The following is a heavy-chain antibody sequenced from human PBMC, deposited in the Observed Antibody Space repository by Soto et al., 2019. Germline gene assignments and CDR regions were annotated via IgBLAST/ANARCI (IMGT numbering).Heavy chain of an antibody. CDR3: ARGPPSYYDSSGYYKYFDY. CDR2: ISTHNGNT. D-gene: IGHD3-22*01. V-gene: IGHV1-18*01. J-gene: IGHJ4*02. Sequence: QVQLVQSGAEVKKPGASVKVSCKASGYTFTSYGISWVRQAPGQGLEWMGWISTHNGNTNYAQKLQGRVTMTTDTSTSKADMEMRSLRSDDTAVYYCARGPPSYYDSSGYYKYFDYWGQGTLVTVSS. CDR1: GYTFTSYG.